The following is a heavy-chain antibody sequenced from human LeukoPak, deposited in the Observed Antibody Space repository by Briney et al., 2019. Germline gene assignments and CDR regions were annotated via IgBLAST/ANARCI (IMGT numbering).Heavy chain of an antibody. Sequence: SQTLSFTCAVSGGSISSGGYSWSWIRQPPGKGLEWIGYTYHSGSTYYNPSLKSRVTISVDRSKDQFSLKLSSVTAADTAVYSCARDRAYCGGDCSHGMDVWGQGTTVTVSS. D-gene: IGHD2-21*02. V-gene: IGHV4-30-2*01. CDR3: ARDRAYCGGDCSHGMDV. CDR1: GGSISSGGYS. J-gene: IGHJ6*02. CDR2: TYHSGST.